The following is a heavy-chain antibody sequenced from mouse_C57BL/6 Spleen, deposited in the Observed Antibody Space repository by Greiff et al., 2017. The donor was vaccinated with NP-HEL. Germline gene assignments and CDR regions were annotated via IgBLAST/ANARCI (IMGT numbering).Heavy chain of an antibody. J-gene: IGHJ3*01. CDR3: TGHGYYGGSWFAY. D-gene: IGHD2-3*01. V-gene: IGHV6-3*01. CDR1: GFTFSNYW. CDR2: IRLKSDNYAT. Sequence: EVKLVESGGGLVQPGGSMKLSCVASGFTFSNYWMNWVRQSPEKGLEWVAQIRLKSDNYATHYAESVKGRFTISRDDSKSSVYLQMNNLRAEDTGIYYCTGHGYYGGSWFAYWGQGTLVTVSA.